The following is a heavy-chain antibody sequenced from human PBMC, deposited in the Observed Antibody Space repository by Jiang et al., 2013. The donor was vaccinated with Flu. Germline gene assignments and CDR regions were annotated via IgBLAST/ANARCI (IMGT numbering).Heavy chain of an antibody. CDR1: GGTFDTSA. CDR2: IIPILGTA. D-gene: IGHD6-6*01. CDR3: ASPIAVRRELDV. V-gene: IGHV1-69*04. Sequence: SGAEVKKPGSSVKVSCKASGGTFDTSAISWVRQAPGQGLEWMGRIIPILGTANYAQKFQGRITITADKSTSTAYMELSSLRSEDTAVYYCASPIAVRRELDVWGQGTTVTVSS. J-gene: IGHJ6*02.